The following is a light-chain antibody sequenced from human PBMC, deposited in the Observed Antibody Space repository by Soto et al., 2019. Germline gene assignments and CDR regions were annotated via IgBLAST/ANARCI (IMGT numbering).Light chain of an antibody. CDR3: QQYDNLPRT. CDR1: QDISNY. Sequence: DIQMTQSPSSLSASVGGRVTITCQASQDISNYLNWYQQKPGKAPKLLIYDASNLETGAPSRFSGSGSGTHFNFTISSLQPEDVATYYCQQYDNLPRTFGPGTKVDIK. V-gene: IGKV1-33*01. CDR2: DAS. J-gene: IGKJ3*01.